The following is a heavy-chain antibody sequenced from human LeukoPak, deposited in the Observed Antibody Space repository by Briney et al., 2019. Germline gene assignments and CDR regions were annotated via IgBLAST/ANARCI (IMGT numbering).Heavy chain of an antibody. CDR3: ARDPAKGAATYFDD. Sequence: PGRSLRLSCTASGFPFSNYAMNWVRQTPGKGLEWVALISFDGAKIYYADSVKGRFTISRDNSKNTLFLQMNSLTVEDTAVYYCARDPAKGAATYFDDWGQGTLVTVSS. J-gene: IGHJ4*02. CDR2: ISFDGAKI. V-gene: IGHV3-30*04. D-gene: IGHD2-15*01. CDR1: GFPFSNYA.